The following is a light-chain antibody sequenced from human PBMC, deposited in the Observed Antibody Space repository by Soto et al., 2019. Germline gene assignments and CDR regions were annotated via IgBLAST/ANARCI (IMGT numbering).Light chain of an antibody. V-gene: IGKV1-5*03. CDR2: KAS. CDR3: EQYNSHSSYT. CDR1: QSISSW. J-gene: IGKJ2*01. Sequence: IQMTQSPSTLSASVGDRVTITCRASQSISSWLAWYQQKPGKAPTLLIYKASSLGSGVPSRFSSSGAGADFPLTNRSLQPDDFAAYYCEQYNSHSSYTFGQGTKLEIK.